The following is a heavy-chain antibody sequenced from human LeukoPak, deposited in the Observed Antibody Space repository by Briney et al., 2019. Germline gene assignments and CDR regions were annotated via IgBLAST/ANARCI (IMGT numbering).Heavy chain of an antibody. D-gene: IGHD6-19*01. CDR3: ARVAVAGTGNYYMDV. V-gene: IGHV1-18*01. Sequence: ASVKVSCKASGYTFTSYGISWVRQAPGQGLEWMGWISAYNGNTNYAQKLQGRVTMTRDTSISTAYMELSRLRSDDTAVYYCARVAVAGTGNYYMDVWGKGTTVTISS. J-gene: IGHJ6*03. CDR1: GYTFTSYG. CDR2: ISAYNGNT.